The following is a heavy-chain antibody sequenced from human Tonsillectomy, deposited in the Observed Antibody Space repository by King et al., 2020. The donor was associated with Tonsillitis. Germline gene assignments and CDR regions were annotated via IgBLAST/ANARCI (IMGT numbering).Heavy chain of an antibody. D-gene: IGHD2-2*02. Sequence: DVQLVESGGGLVQPGRSLRLSCTASGFTFGDYAMSWVRQAPGKGLEWVGFIRSKAYGGTTEYAASVKGRFTISRDDSKSIAYLQMNSLKTEDTAVYYCTRALDECSSTSCYSYYYYGMDVWGQGTTVTVSS. CDR2: IRSKAYGGTT. CDR1: GFTFGDYA. J-gene: IGHJ6*02. CDR3: TRALDECSSTSCYSYYYYGMDV. V-gene: IGHV3-49*04.